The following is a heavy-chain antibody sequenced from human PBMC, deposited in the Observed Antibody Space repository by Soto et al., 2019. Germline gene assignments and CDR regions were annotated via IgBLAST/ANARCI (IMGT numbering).Heavy chain of an antibody. CDR3: ARGASAYYYYYCGMDV. CDR1: GFTFSSYW. V-gene: IGHV3-74*01. D-gene: IGHD2-2*01. CDR2: INSDGSST. Sequence: PGGSLRLSCAASGFTFSSYWMHWVRQAPGKGLVWVSRINSDGSSTSYADSVKGRFTISRDNAKNTLYLQMNSLRAEDTAVYYCARGASAYYYYYCGMDVWGQGTTVTVYS. J-gene: IGHJ6*02.